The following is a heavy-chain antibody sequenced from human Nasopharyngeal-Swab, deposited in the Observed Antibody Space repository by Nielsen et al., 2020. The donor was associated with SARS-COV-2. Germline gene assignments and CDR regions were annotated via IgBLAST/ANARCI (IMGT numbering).Heavy chain of an antibody. J-gene: IGHJ3*02. CDR3: AREQLRDDAFDI. Sequence: ASVKDYCKGSGYTFTSYYMHWVRQAPGQGLEWMGIINPSGGSTSYAQKFQGRVTMTRDTSTSTVYMELSSLGSEDTAVYYCAREQLRDDAFDIWGQGTMVTVSS. V-gene: IGHV1-46*01. D-gene: IGHD1-1*01. CDR2: INPSGGST. CDR1: GYTFTSYY.